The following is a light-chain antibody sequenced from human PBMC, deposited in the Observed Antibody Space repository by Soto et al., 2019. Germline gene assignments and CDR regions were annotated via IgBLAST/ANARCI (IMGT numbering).Light chain of an antibody. CDR3: QQRSDIPRS. CDR2: DAS. Sequence: EIVLTQSPATLSLSPGERDTLSCRASQSISSYLAWYQQKPGQAPRLLFYDASMRAAGIPDRFSGSGFGTDFTRTISSLEPEDFAVYYCQQRSDIPRSFGRGTKLEIK. CDR1: QSISSY. J-gene: IGKJ2*01. V-gene: IGKV3-11*01.